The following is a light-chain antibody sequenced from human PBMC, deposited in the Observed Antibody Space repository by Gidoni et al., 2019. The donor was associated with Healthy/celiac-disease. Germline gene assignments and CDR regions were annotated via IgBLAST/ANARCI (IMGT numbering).Light chain of an antibody. J-gene: IGKJ1*01. CDR1: QSVSSSD. V-gene: IGKV3-20*01. CDR3: QQYGSSPKT. Sequence: EIVLTQSPGTLSLSPGESATLSCRASQSVSSSDLAWYQQKPGQAPRLHIYGASSRATGIPDRFSGSGSGTDFTLTISRLEPEDFAVYYCQQYGSSPKTFGQGTKVEIK. CDR2: GAS.